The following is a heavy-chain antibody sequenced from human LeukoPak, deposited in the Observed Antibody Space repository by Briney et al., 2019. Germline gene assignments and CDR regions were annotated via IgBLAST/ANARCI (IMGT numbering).Heavy chain of an antibody. V-gene: IGHV3-49*04. D-gene: IGHD3-22*01. Sequence: GGSLRLSCTASGFTFGDYAMSWVRQAPGKGLEWVGFIRSKAYGGTTEYAASVKGRFTISRDDSKSIAYLQMNSLKTEDTAVYYCTRTYYYDNSGYYQLYYFDYWGQGTLVTVSS. J-gene: IGHJ4*02. CDR2: IRSKAYGGTT. CDR3: TRTYYYDNSGYYQLYYFDY. CDR1: GFTFGDYA.